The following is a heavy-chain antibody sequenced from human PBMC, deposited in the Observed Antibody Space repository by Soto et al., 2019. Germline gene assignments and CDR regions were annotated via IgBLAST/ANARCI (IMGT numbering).Heavy chain of an antibody. CDR1: GFTFSRFN. D-gene: IGHD6-13*01. J-gene: IGHJ3*02. V-gene: IGHV3-21*05. CDR3: AREYSSSWYDAFDI. CDR2: LTTSGDAV. Sequence: GGSLRLSSVPSGFTFSRFNIHWIRQAPAKGLEWVAYLTTSGDAVFYADSVKGQFTIARDHAKNPLYLQKTSLRDEDTAVYYCAREYSSSWYDAFDIWGQGTMVTVSS.